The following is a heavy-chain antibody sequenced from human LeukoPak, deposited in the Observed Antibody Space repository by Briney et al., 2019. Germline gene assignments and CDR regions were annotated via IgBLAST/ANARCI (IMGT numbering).Heavy chain of an antibody. CDR1: GFTFNSFA. CDR2: ISGSDGTS. CDR3: AKSLGVGGYTRYKGFDQ. J-gene: IGHJ4*02. V-gene: IGHV3-23*01. Sequence: GGSLRLSCAASGFTFNSFAMNWVHQAPGKGLEWVSSISGSDGTSHYADFVKGRFTISRDNSKNTLYLQMNSLRAEDTAAYYCAKSLGVGGYTRYKGFDQWGQGTLVVVSS. D-gene: IGHD3-16*02.